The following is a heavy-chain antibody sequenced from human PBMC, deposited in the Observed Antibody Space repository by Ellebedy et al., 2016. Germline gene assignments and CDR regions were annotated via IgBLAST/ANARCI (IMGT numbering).Heavy chain of an antibody. V-gene: IGHV3-23*01. CDR3: AKRTISYFDSNVDY. D-gene: IGHD3-22*01. CDR2: ISGSGSTS. Sequence: GGSLRLSXVGSGFSFSKYAMSWVRQAPGKGLEWVSSISGSGSTSDNADSVKGRFTISRDNSKNTLYPQMNSLRSEDTAIYFCAKRTISYFDSNVDYWGQGVLVIVSS. J-gene: IGHJ4*02. CDR1: GFSFSKYA.